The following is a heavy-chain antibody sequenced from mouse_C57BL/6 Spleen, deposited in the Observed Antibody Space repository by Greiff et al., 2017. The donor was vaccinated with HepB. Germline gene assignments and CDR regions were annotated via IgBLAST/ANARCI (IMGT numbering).Heavy chain of an antibody. D-gene: IGHD3-2*02. CDR2: IRNKANGYTT. V-gene: IGHV7-3*01. Sequence: EVQRVESGGGLVQPGGSLSLSCAASGFTFTDYYMSWVRQPPGKALEWLGFIRNKANGYTTEYSASVKGRFTISRVNSQSILYLQMNALRAEDSATYYCARYLRGETAQYYAMDYWGQGTSVTVSS. J-gene: IGHJ4*01. CDR1: GFTFTDYY. CDR3: ARYLRGETAQYYAMDY.